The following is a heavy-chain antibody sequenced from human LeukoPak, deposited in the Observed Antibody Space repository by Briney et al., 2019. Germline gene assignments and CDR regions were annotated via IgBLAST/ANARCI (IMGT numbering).Heavy chain of an antibody. CDR3: ASRFDRGYSYYFDY. D-gene: IGHD5-18*01. CDR1: GGSISSYY. Sequence: SETLSLTCTVSGGSISSYYWSWIRQPPGKGLEWIGYIYYSGSTNYNPSLKSRVTILVDTSKNQFSLKLSSVTAADTAVYYCASRFDRGYSYYFDYWGQGTLVAVSS. CDR2: IYYSGST. V-gene: IGHV4-59*08. J-gene: IGHJ4*02.